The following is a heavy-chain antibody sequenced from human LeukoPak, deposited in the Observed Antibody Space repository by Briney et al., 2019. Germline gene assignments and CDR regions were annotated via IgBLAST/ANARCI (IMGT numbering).Heavy chain of an antibody. D-gene: IGHD1-14*01. J-gene: IGHJ6*02. CDR1: GFTLSNYG. V-gene: IGHV3-33*01. CDR3: ARAVQPLPSYYYGMDV. CDR2: TWYDGSNE. Sequence: GGSLRLSCAASGFTLSNYGMHWVRQAPGKGLEWVAVTWYDGSNEYYADSVKGRFTISRDNSKNTLYLQMNSLRAEDTAVYYCARAVQPLPSYYYGMDVWGQGTTVTVSS.